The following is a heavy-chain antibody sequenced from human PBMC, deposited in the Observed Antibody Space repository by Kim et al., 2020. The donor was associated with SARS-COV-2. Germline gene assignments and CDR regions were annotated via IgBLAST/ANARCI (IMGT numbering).Heavy chain of an antibody. Sequence: TTDDAAHVNGRCSISRDESKNTLYLQMNSLKTEDTDVYYCTTRLNWYCDLWGRGTLVTVSS. V-gene: IGHV3-15*01. CDR2: TT. CDR3: TTRLNWYCDL. J-gene: IGHJ2*01.